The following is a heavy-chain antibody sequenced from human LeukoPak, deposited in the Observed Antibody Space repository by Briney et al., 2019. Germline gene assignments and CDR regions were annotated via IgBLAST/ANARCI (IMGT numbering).Heavy chain of an antibody. D-gene: IGHD6-19*01. CDR1: GFTFSSYG. Sequence: GGSLRLSCAASGFTFSSYGMHWVRQAPGKGLEWVAFIRYDGSNKYYADSVKGRFTISRDNSKNTLYLQRNSLRAEDTAVYYCAKDRVAGRGDFDYWGQGTLVTVSS. V-gene: IGHV3-30*02. J-gene: IGHJ4*02. CDR3: AKDRVAGRGDFDY. CDR2: IRYDGSNK.